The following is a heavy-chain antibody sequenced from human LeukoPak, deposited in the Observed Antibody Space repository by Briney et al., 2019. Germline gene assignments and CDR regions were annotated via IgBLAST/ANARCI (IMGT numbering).Heavy chain of an antibody. D-gene: IGHD6-19*01. CDR3: ARDTRPMAVADTPGNDDAFDI. J-gene: IGHJ3*02. V-gene: IGHV1-2*02. CDR1: GYTFTGYY. CDR2: INPNSGGT. Sequence: VASVKVSCKASGYTFTGYYMHWVRQAPGQGLEWMGWINPNSGGTNYAQKFQGRVTMTRDTSISTAYMELSRLRSDDTAVYYCARDTRPMAVADTPGNDDAFDIWGQGTMVTVSS.